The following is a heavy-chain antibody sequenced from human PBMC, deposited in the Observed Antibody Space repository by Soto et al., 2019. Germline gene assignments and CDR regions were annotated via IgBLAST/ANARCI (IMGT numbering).Heavy chain of an antibody. V-gene: IGHV5-51*01. CDR2: IYPGDSDT. CDR1: GYSFTSYW. CDR3: ARRSAAAIYYYYGMDV. J-gene: IGHJ6*02. D-gene: IGHD6-13*01. Sequence: GESLKISCKGSGYSFTSYWIGWVRQMPGKGLEWMGIIYPGDSDTTYSPSFQGQVTISADTSISTAYLQWSSLKASDTAMYYCARRSAAAIYYYYGMDVWGQGTTVTVSS.